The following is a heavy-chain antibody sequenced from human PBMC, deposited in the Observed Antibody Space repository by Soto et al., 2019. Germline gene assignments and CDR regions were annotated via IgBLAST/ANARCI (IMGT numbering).Heavy chain of an antibody. D-gene: IGHD2-21*02. V-gene: IGHV4-30-4*01. J-gene: IGHJ6*02. CDR1: GGSISSGDYY. CDR2: IYYSGST. CDR3: ARGGGNSPYYYYGMDV. Sequence: PSETLSLTCTVSGGSISSGDYYWSWIRQPPGKGLEWIGYIYYSGSTYYNPSLKSRVTISVDTSKNQFSLKLSSVTAADTAVYYCARGGGNSPYYYYGMDVWGQGTTVTVSS.